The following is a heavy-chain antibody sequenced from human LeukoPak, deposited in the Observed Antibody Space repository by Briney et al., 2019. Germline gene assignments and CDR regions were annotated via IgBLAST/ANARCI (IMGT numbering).Heavy chain of an antibody. CDR3: ARGLPRGYSYGRSNFDY. CDR1: GGSFSGYY. Sequence: PSETRSLTCAVYGGSFSGYYWSWIRQPPGKGLGWIGEINHSGSTNYNPSLKSRVTISVDTSKNQFSLKLSSVTAADTAVYYCARGLPRGYSYGRSNFDYWGQGTLVTVSS. J-gene: IGHJ4*02. CDR2: INHSGST. V-gene: IGHV4-34*01. D-gene: IGHD5-18*01.